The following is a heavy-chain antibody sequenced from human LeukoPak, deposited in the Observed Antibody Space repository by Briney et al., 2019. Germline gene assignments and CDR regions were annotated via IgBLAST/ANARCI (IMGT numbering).Heavy chain of an antibody. CDR1: GFTFSSYG. D-gene: IGHD4-11*01. J-gene: IGHJ4*02. V-gene: IGHV3-20*04. Sequence: GGSLRLSCTASGFTFSSYGMHWVRQAPGKGLEWVSGINWNGGNTGYADSVKGRFTISRDNAKNSLYLQMNSLRAEDTALYYCARVASNYDFDCWGQGTLVTVSS. CDR3: ARVASNYDFDC. CDR2: INWNGGNT.